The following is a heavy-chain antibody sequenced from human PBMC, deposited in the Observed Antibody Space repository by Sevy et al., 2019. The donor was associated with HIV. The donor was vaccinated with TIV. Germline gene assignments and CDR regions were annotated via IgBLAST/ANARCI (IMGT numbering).Heavy chain of an antibody. CDR3: ARRVGNYYYGMDV. CDR1: GYSFTSYW. D-gene: IGHD1-26*01. CDR2: IYPGDSDT. J-gene: IGHJ6*02. V-gene: IGHV5-51*01. Sequence: GESLKISFKGSGYSFTSYWIGLVRQMAGKGLEWMGVIYPGDSDTRYSPSFQGQVTISADKSISTAYLQWSSLKASDTAMYDCARRVGNYYYGMDVWGQGTTVTVSS.